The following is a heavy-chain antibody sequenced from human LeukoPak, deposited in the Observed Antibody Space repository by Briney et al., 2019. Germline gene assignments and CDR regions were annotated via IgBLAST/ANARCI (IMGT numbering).Heavy chain of an antibody. J-gene: IGHJ3*02. CDR1: GGTFSSYA. Sequence: ASVKVSCKASGGTFSSYAISWARQAPGQGREWMGGIIPIFGTVHYAQKCQGRVTIPADESPSTAYMGLSSLSSEDTAVYYCARVGATGFAFDIWGQGTMVTVSS. D-gene: IGHD1-26*01. V-gene: IGHV1-69*13. CDR2: IIPIFGTV. CDR3: ARVGATGFAFDI.